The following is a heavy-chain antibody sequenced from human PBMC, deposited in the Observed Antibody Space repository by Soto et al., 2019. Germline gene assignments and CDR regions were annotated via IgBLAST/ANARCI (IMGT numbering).Heavy chain of an antibody. J-gene: IGHJ4*02. CDR3: AKRGRGGYGSGYFDY. Sequence: EVQLLESGGGLVQPGGSLRLSCAASGFTFSSYAMSWVRQAPGKGLEWVSAISGSGGSTYYADSVKGRFTISRDNSKNTLYLQMNSLRAEDTAVYYCAKRGRGGYGSGYFDYWRQGTLVTVSS. CDR1: GFTFSSYA. CDR2: ISGSGGST. V-gene: IGHV3-23*01. D-gene: IGHD3-10*01.